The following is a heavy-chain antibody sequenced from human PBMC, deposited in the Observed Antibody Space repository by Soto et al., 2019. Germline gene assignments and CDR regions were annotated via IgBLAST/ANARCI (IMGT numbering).Heavy chain of an antibody. V-gene: IGHV4-39*07. CDR2: IYYSGST. Sequence: SETLSLTCNVSGGTINSTSYYWGWIRQPPGKGLEWIGSIYYSGSTNYNPSLKSRVTISVDTSKNQFSLKLSSVTAADTAVYYCARSDGRYWGQGTLVTVSS. CDR1: GGTINSTSYY. CDR3: ARSDGRY. J-gene: IGHJ4*02.